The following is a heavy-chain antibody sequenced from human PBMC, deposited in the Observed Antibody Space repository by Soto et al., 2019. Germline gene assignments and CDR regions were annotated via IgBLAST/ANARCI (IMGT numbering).Heavy chain of an antibody. J-gene: IGHJ5*02. D-gene: IGHD1-26*01. CDR2: IYWNDDK. V-gene: IGHV2-5*01. CDR3: AREGAIVPRFFDP. Sequence: QITLKESGPTLVRPTETLTLMCTFSGFSLSTNGVGVGWIRQPPGKALEWLGLIYWNDDKRYSPSLKSRLTITKDPSKTQVVLTMTNVDPVDTGTYYCAREGAIVPRFFDPWGQGTRVTVSS. CDR1: GFSLSTNGVG.